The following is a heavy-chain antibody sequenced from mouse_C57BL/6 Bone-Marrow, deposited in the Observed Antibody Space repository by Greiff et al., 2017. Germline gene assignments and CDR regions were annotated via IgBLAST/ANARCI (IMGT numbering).Heavy chain of an antibody. V-gene: IGHV1-50*01. J-gene: IGHJ4*01. D-gene: IGHD3-2*02. CDR2: IDPSDSYT. CDR3: ARRAQATDYAMDY. CDR1: GYTFTSYW. Sequence: QVQLQQSGAELVKPGASVKLSCKASGYTFTSYWMQWVKQRPGQGLEWIGEIDPSDSYTNYNQKFKGKATLTVDTSSSTAYMQLSSLTSEDSAVYYCARRAQATDYAMDYWGQGTSVTVSS.